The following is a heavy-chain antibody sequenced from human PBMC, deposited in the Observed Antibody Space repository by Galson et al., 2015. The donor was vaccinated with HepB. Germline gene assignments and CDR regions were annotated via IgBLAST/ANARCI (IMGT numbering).Heavy chain of an antibody. D-gene: IGHD6-19*01. J-gene: IGHJ4*02. Sequence: SETLSLTCTVSGGSIGSSSYYWGWIHQPPGKGLEWIGRIYYSGSTYYNPSLKSRVTISVETSKNQFSLKLSSVTAADTAVYYCAMGNSGTYSSGWYNYWGQGTLVTVSS. CDR3: AMGNSGTYSSGWYNY. CDR1: GGSIGSSSYY. CDR2: IYYSGST. V-gene: IGHV4-39*01.